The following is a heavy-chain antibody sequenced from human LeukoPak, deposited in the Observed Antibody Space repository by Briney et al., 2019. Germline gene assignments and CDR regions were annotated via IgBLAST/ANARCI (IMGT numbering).Heavy chain of an antibody. CDR2: ISASGQTT. V-gene: IGHV3-23*01. D-gene: IGHD1-26*01. CDR1: GLTFSTYA. CDR3: AWGVGASSSCFFDC. Sequence: PGGSLRLSCGASGLTFSTYATSWVRQAPGRGLQWVSAISASGQTTYYADSVKGRFTNPRDNSRNTLYLQMNSLRAEDTAIYYCAWGVGASSSCFFDCWGQGTVVTVSS. J-gene: IGHJ4*02.